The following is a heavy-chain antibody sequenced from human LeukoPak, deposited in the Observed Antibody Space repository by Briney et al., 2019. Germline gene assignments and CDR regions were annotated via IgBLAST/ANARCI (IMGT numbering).Heavy chain of an antibody. CDR2: INHSGST. J-gene: IGHJ3*02. Sequence: SSETLSLTCTVSGGSISSYYWSWIRQPPGKGLEWIGEINHSGSTNYNPSLKSRVTISVDTSKNQFSLKLSSVTAADTAVYYCARPYDYVWGSYQDAFDIWGQGTMVTVSS. CDR1: GGSISSYY. CDR3: ARPYDYVWGSYQDAFDI. D-gene: IGHD3-16*01. V-gene: IGHV4-34*01.